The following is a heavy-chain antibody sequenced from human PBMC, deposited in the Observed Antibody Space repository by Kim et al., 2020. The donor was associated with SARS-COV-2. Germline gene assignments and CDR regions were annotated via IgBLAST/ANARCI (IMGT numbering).Heavy chain of an antibody. D-gene: IGHD5-12*01. CDR2: ISYDGSNK. CDR3: ARALGGGYVYGMDV. V-gene: IGHV3-30-3*01. J-gene: IGHJ6*02. CDR1: GFTFSSYA. Sequence: GGSLRLSCAASGFTFSSYAMHWVRQAPGKGLEWVAVISYDGSNKYYADSVKGRFTISRDNSKNTLYLQMNSLRAEDTAVYYFARALGGGYVYGMDVWGQG.